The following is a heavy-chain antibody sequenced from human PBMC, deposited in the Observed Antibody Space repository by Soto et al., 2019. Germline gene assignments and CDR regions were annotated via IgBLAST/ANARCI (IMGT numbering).Heavy chain of an antibody. D-gene: IGHD5-12*01. CDR3: AKDKSVDGADWYCAP. Sequence: QVHLVESGGGVVQPGRSLRLSCAASGFTFSSYGMHWVRQAPGQGLEWVAVISYDGSNKYYADSVKGRFTISRDNSKNALYLQMNSLRAEATAVYYCAKDKSVDGADWYCAPWGRGTLVTVSS. CDR1: GFTFSSYG. V-gene: IGHV3-30*18. J-gene: IGHJ2*01. CDR2: ISYDGSNK.